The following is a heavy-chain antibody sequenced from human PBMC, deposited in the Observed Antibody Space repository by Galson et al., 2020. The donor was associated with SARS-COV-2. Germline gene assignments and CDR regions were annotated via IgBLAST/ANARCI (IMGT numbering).Heavy chain of an antibody. D-gene: IGHD1-1*01. CDR1: GFTVSNSY. CDR3: ARSSSDWKWFDP. Sequence: GGSLRLPCAASGFTVSNSYMNWVRRAPGKGLEWVSIIYGGGGTYYADSVKGRFTISRDNSRDTVYLQMDSLRAEDTAVYYCARSSSDWKWFDPWGQGTPVTVSS. CDR2: IYGGGGT. V-gene: IGHV3-53*01. J-gene: IGHJ5*02.